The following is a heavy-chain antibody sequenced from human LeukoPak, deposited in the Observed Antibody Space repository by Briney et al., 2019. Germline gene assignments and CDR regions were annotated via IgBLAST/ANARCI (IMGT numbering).Heavy chain of an antibody. J-gene: IGHJ4*02. CDR1: GFSFSSYG. D-gene: IGHD1-20*01. CDR3: AKENNWNDGRFNYFDY. V-gene: IGHV3-23*01. CDR2: ITAGGGST. Sequence: GGSLRLSCAASGFSFSSYGMSWVRQAPGKGLEWVSGITAGGGSTNYADSVKGRFTISRDNSKNTLYLQMNGLRAEDTAVYYCAKENNWNDGRFNYFDYWGQGTLVTVSS.